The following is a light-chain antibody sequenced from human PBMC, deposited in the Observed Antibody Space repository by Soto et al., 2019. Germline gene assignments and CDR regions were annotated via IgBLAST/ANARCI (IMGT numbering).Light chain of an antibody. CDR1: STDVGSYNL. J-gene: IGLJ3*02. CDR2: EGI. V-gene: IGLV2-23*03. Sequence: QSALTQPASVSGSPGQSITISCTGISTDVGSYNLVSWYQQHPGKAPQLMIYEGIKRPSGVSDRFSSSESGNTASLTISGLQAEDEADYYCCSDAGGSTFDLMFGGGTQLTVL. CDR3: CSDAGGSTFDLM.